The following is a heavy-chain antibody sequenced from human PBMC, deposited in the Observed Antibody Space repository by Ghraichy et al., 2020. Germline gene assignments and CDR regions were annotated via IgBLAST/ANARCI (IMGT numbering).Heavy chain of an antibody. V-gene: IGHV3-11*01. CDR3: AKGAGRTGGDY. CDR2: ISSSGSDI. CDR1: GFTFSEPY. J-gene: IGHJ4*02. D-gene: IGHD1-1*01. Sequence: SCAASGFTFSEPYMSWVRQAPGKGLEWVSYISSSGSDINYADSVKGRFTISRDNAKNSLYLQMNSLRSEDTAVYYCAKGAGRTGGDYWGQGTLVTVSS.